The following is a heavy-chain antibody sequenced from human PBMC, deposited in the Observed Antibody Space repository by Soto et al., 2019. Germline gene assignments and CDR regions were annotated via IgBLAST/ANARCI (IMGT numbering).Heavy chain of an antibody. CDR2: ISAYNGNT. D-gene: IGHD6-13*01. CDR1: GYTFTSYG. J-gene: IGHJ4*02. V-gene: IGHV1-18*01. CDR3: ARGVAAAGTEYFDY. Sequence: ASVKVSCKASGYTFTSYGISWVRQAPGQGLAWMGWISAYNGNTNYAQKLQGRVTMTTDTSTSTAYMELRSLRSDDTAVYYCARGVAAAGTEYFDYWGQGTLVTVSS.